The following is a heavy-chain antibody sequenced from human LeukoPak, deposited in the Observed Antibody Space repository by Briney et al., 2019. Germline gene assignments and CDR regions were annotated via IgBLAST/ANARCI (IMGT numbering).Heavy chain of an antibody. V-gene: IGHV3-7*01. D-gene: IGHD6-13*01. Sequence: GGSLRLSCAASGFTFSSYWMSWVRQAPGKGLEWVANIKKDGSEKYYVDSVKGRFTISRDNAKNSLYLQMNSLRAEDTAVYYCARAAGTRRYYYMDVWGKGTTVTVSS. CDR1: GFTFSSYW. J-gene: IGHJ6*03. CDR2: IKKDGSEK. CDR3: ARAAGTRRYYYMDV.